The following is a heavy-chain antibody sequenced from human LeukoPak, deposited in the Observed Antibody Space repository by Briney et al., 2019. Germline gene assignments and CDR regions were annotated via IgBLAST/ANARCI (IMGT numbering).Heavy chain of an antibody. CDR3: ARGGGTGTTDFDY. D-gene: IGHD1-7*01. V-gene: IGHV1-69*13. J-gene: IGHJ4*02. CDR1: GGAFSSYA. CDR2: IIPIFGTA. Sequence: ASVKVSCKASGGAFSSYAISWVRQAPGQGLEWMGGIIPIFGTANYAQKFQGRVTITADESTSTAYMELSSLRSEDTAVYYCARGGGTGTTDFDYWGQGTLVTVSS.